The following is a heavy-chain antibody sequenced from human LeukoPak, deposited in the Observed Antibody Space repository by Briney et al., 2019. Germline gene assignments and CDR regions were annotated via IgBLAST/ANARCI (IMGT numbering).Heavy chain of an antibody. CDR2: IYYSGST. Sequence: SQTLSLTCTVSGGSISSGGYYWSWIRQPPGKGLEWIGYIYYSGSTNYNPSLKSRVTISVDTSKNQFSLKLSSVTAADTAVYYCARHDSSGYYYPEYFDYWGQGTLVTVSS. CDR3: ARHDSSGYYYPEYFDY. D-gene: IGHD3-22*01. V-gene: IGHV4-61*08. J-gene: IGHJ4*02. CDR1: GGSISSGGYY.